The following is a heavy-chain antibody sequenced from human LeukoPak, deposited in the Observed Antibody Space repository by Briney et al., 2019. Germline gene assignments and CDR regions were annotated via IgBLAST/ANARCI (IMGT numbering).Heavy chain of an antibody. V-gene: IGHV3-21*04. CDR3: AKDIVFGYSSSWSAVDY. J-gene: IGHJ4*02. D-gene: IGHD6-13*01. CDR1: GFIFRSYE. CDR2: ISSSSSYI. Sequence: GGSLRLSCAASGFIFRSYEMNWVRQAPGKGLEWVSSISSSSSYIYYADSVKGRFTISRDNAKNSLYLQMNSLRAEDTALYYCAKDIVFGYSSSWSAVDYWGQGTLVTVSS.